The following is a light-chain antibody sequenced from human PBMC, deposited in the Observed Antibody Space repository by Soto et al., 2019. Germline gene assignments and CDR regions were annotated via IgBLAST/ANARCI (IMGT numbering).Light chain of an antibody. V-gene: IGLV1-44*01. Sequence: QSVLTQPPSASGTPGQRVTISCSGSNSNIGSNTVNWYQQLPGTAPKLLIYSNNQRPSGVPGRFSDSKSGTSASLAISGLQSEDEADYYCATWDDDLSAAVFGGGTQLTVL. CDR1: NSNIGSNT. CDR2: SNN. CDR3: ATWDDDLSAAV. J-gene: IGLJ7*01.